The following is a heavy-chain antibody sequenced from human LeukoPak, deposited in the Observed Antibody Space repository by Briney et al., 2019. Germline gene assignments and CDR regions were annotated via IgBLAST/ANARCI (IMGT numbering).Heavy chain of an antibody. CDR3: SKSGPYCSSTSCNYFEY. Sequence: GGSLRLSCAASGFTFSSYAMSWVRQAPGKGMEWVSAISGSGGSTYYADSVKGRFTISRDNSKNALFLQMNSLRAEDTAVDYCSKSGPYCSSTSCNYFEYWGQGTLVTVSS. V-gene: IGHV3-23*01. D-gene: IGHD2-2*01. CDR2: ISGSGGST. J-gene: IGHJ4*02. CDR1: GFTFSSYA.